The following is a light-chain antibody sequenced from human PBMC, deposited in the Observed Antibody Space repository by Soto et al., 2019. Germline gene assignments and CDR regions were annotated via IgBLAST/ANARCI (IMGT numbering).Light chain of an antibody. CDR1: QSISSW. CDR3: QQYEAYPLT. Sequence: DIQLTQSPSTLSASVGDRVTITCRASQSISSWLAWYQQKPGQAPKLLVYKASSLESGVPSRFSGSGSGTEFTLTISTLQPYDFATYYCQQYEAYPLTFGGGTKVEI. CDR2: KAS. V-gene: IGKV1-5*03. J-gene: IGKJ4*01.